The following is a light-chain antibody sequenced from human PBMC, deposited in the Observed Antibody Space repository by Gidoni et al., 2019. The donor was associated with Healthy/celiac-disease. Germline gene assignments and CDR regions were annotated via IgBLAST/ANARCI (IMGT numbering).Light chain of an antibody. CDR3: SSYTSSSTL. CDR2: DVS. Sequence: QSALTQPASVSGSPGQSITISCTGTSSDVGGYNYVSWYQQHPGKAPKLMIYDVSNRPSGVSNRFSGSKSGNTASLTISGLQAGDEAYYYFSSYTSSSTLFGGGTQLTVL. J-gene: IGLJ2*01. CDR1: SSDVGGYNY. V-gene: IGLV2-14*01.